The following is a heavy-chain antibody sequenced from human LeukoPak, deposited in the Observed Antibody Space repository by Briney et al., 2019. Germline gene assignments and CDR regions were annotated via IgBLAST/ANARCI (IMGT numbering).Heavy chain of an antibody. D-gene: IGHD3-10*01. CDR2: INHSGST. V-gene: IGHV4-34*01. CDR1: GGSFSGYY. CDR3: ASPPGPKDY. J-gene: IGHJ4*02. Sequence: SETLSLTCAVYGGSFSGYYWSWIRQPPGKGLEWIGEINHSGSTNYNPSLKSRVTISVDTSKNQFSLKLSSVTAADTAVYYCASPPGPKDYWGQGTLVTVSS.